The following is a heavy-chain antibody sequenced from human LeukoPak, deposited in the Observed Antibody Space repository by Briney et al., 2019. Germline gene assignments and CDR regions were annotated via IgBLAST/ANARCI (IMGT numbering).Heavy chain of an antibody. V-gene: IGHV3-21*01. Sequence: GGSLRLSCAASGFTFSSYSMNWVRQAPGKGLEWVSSISSSSSYIYYADSVKGRFAISRDNAKNSLYLQMNSLRAEDTAVYYCVRGYYAGRGHHFEYWGQGTLVTVSS. CDR3: VRGYYAGRGHHFEY. J-gene: IGHJ4*02. CDR2: ISSSSSYI. CDR1: GFTFSSYS. D-gene: IGHD3-22*01.